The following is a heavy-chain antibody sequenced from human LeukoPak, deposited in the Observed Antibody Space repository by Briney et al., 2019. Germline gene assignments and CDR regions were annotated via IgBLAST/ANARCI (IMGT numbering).Heavy chain of an antibody. J-gene: IGHJ4*02. D-gene: IGHD1-14*01. CDR2: IKRKIDGGTT. Sequence: PGGSLRLSCAASGFTFSAYWMHWVRQAPGKGLEWVGRIKRKIDGGTTDYVAPVKGRFTISRDDSKNTLYLQMNSLKTEDTAVYYCTTDRGITDLPLFGYWGQGTLVTVSS. V-gene: IGHV3-15*01. CDR1: GFTFSAYW. CDR3: TTDRGITDLPLFGY.